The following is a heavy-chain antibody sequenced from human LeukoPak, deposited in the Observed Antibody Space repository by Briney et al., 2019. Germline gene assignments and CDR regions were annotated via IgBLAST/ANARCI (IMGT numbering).Heavy chain of an antibody. J-gene: IGHJ3*02. Sequence: AASVKVSCKASGYTFSSYEINWVRQAPGQGLERMGGISTNKGNTNYAQKFQGRVTMTTATSTSTAYMELRSLRSDDTAVYYCARVRSASAGTASAFDIWGQGTMVTVSS. D-gene: IGHD2-21*02. CDR3: ARVRSASAGTASAFDI. V-gene: IGHV1-18*01. CDR2: ISTNKGNT. CDR1: GYTFSSYE.